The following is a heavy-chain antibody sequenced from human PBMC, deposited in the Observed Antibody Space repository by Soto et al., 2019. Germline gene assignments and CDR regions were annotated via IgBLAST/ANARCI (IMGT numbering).Heavy chain of an antibody. Sequence: VESGGGVVQPGRSLRLSCAASGFTFSSYGMHWVRQAPGKGLEWVAVISYDGSNKYYADSVKGRFTISRDNSKNTLYLQMNSLRAEDTAVYYCAKPFTGPLTWVDVWGQGTTVTVSS. J-gene: IGHJ6*02. V-gene: IGHV3-30*18. D-gene: IGHD1-26*01. CDR3: AKPFTGPLTWVDV. CDR1: GFTFSSYG. CDR2: ISYDGSNK.